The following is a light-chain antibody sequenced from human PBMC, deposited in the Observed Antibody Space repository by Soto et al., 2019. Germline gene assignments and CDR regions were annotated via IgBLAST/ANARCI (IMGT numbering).Light chain of an antibody. Sequence: QSALTQPASVSGSPGQSINISCTGTSSDIGSYNLVSWYQQHPGKAPKLMIYEAGKRPSGVSNRFSGSKSGNAASLTISGLQDEDEADYYCCSYAGNKAVVFGGGTKVTVL. CDR2: EAG. CDR3: CSYAGNKAVV. J-gene: IGLJ2*01. CDR1: SSDIGSYNL. V-gene: IGLV2-23*01.